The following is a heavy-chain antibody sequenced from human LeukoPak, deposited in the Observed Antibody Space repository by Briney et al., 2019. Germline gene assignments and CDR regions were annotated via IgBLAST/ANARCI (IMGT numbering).Heavy chain of an antibody. CDR3: ARGSGYLRGHAFDI. Sequence: AGGSLRPSCSVSGFIFSRYGMHWVRQAPGKGLEWVAVIWYDGSQEYYADSVKGRFTISRDNSKNTLYLQMNSLRAEDTAVYYCARGSGYLRGHAFDIWGQGTMVTVSS. D-gene: IGHD3-22*01. CDR2: IWYDGSQE. CDR1: GFIFSRYG. J-gene: IGHJ3*02. V-gene: IGHV3-33*01.